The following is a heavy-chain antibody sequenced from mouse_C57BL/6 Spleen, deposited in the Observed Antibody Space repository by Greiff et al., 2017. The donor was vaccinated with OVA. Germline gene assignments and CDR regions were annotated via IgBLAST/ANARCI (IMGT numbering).Heavy chain of an antibody. Sequence: EVNVVESGGDLVKPGGSLKLSCAASGFTFSSYGMSWVRQTPDKRLEWVATISSGGSYTYYPYSVKGRFTISRDNAKNTLYLQMSSLKSEDTAMYYCARHDPGYDYDEAMDYWGQGTSVTVSS. V-gene: IGHV5-6*01. D-gene: IGHD2-4*01. CDR3: ARHDPGYDYDEAMDY. CDR2: ISSGGSYT. CDR1: GFTFSSYG. J-gene: IGHJ4*01.